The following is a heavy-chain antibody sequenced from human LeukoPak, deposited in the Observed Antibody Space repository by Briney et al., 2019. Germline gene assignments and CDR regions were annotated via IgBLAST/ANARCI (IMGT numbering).Heavy chain of an antibody. D-gene: IGHD2-2*01. Sequence: GGSLRLYCAASGFTFSRDAMNWVRQAPGKRLEWVSFISSSSNYMSYADSVKGRFTISRDNAKNSLYLQMNSLRSEDTAVYYCARPADAGDWFDPWGQGTLVTVSS. CDR3: ARPADAGDWFDP. CDR1: GFTFSRDA. CDR2: ISSSSNYM. J-gene: IGHJ5*02. V-gene: IGHV3-21*04.